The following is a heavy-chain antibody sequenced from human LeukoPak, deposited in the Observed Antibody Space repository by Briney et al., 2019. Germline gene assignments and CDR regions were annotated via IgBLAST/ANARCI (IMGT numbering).Heavy chain of an antibody. CDR3: ARDTPYSGYDKDAFDI. CDR1: GFTFSSYG. J-gene: IGHJ3*02. D-gene: IGHD5-12*01. Sequence: GGSLRLSCAASGFTFSSYGMNWVRQAPGKGLEWVSYISSSSSTIYYADSVKGRFTISRDNAKNSLYLRMNSLRAEDTAVYYCARDTPYSGYDKDAFDIWGQGTMVTVSS. V-gene: IGHV3-48*01. CDR2: ISSSSSTI.